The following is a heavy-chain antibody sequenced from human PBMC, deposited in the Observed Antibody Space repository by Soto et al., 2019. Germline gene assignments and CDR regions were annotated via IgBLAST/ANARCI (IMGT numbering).Heavy chain of an antibody. CDR1: GYTLTELS. V-gene: IGHV1-24*01. J-gene: IGHJ4*02. Sequence: GASVKVSCKVSGYTLTELSMHWVRQAPGKGLEWMGGFDPEDGETIYAQKFQGRVTMTEDTSTDTAYMELSSLRSEDTAVYYCATASYYDILTGYYAPYYFDYWGQGTLVTVS. CDR2: FDPEDGET. CDR3: ATASYYDILTGYYAPYYFDY. D-gene: IGHD3-9*01.